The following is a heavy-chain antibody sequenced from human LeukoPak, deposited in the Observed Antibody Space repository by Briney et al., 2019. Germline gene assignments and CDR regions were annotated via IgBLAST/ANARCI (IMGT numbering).Heavy chain of an antibody. CDR3: ARKGGGGWYLMDV. CDR2: INHSGST. CDR1: GGSFSGYY. Sequence: SETLSLTCAVYGGSFSGYYWSWIRQPPGKGLEWIGEINHSGSTNYNPSLKSRVTISVDTSKNQFSLKLGSVTAADTAVYYCARKGGGGWYLMDVWGKGTTVTVSS. J-gene: IGHJ6*04. D-gene: IGHD6-19*01. V-gene: IGHV4-34*01.